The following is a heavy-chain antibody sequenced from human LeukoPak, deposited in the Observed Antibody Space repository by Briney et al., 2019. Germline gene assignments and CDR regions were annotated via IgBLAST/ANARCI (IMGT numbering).Heavy chain of an antibody. CDR1: GYTFTSYG. CDR3: ARDTFGTSRPIEY. CDR2: INPNSGGT. D-gene: IGHD2/OR15-2a*01. Sequence: ASVKVSCKASGYTFTSYGISWVRQAPGQGLEWMGWINPNSGGTTYAQKFQGRVTMTRDTSISTAYMELSRLRSDDTAVYYCARDTFGTSRPIEYWGQGTLVTVSS. V-gene: IGHV1-2*02. J-gene: IGHJ4*02.